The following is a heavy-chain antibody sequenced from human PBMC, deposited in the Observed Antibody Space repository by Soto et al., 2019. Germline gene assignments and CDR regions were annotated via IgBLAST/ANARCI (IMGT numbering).Heavy chain of an antibody. V-gene: IGHV3-23*01. J-gene: IGHJ4*02. CDR3: AKLGGYGPHYFDY. CDR2: ISGSGGST. Sequence: EVQLLESGGGLVQPGGSLRLSCAASGFTLSNYAMSWVRQAPGKGLEWVSAISGSGGSTYYADSVEGRFTISRDNSQNTRHLQMNSLTAEDTAVYYCAKLGGYGPHYFDYWGQGTLVTVSS. CDR1: GFTLSNYA. D-gene: IGHD3-16*01.